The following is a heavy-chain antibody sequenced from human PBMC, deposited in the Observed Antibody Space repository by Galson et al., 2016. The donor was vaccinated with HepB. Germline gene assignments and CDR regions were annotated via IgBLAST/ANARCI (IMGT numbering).Heavy chain of an antibody. V-gene: IGHV1-69*13. Sequence: SVKVSCKASGVTFNTYAISWVRQAPGQGLEWMGGIIPIFGTANYAQKFQGRVTITADGSTSTAYMELSSLRSEDTAVYYCARSNMGATVDGAVDIWGQGTMVTVSS. CDR1: GVTFNTYA. CDR3: ARSNMGATVDGAVDI. J-gene: IGHJ3*02. CDR2: IIPIFGTA. D-gene: IGHD1-26*01.